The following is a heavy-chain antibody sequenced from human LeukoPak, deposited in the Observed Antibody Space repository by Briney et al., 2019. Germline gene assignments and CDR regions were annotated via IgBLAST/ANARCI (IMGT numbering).Heavy chain of an antibody. CDR2: ISGSGGST. CDR1: GFTFSSYS. Sequence: GGSLRLSCAASGFTFSSYSMIWVRQAPGKGLEWVSAISGSGGSTYYADSVKGRFTISRDNSKNTLYLQMNSLRAEDTAVYYCAKGPKQSIVVVTATWYYFDYWGQGTLATVSS. D-gene: IGHD2-21*02. V-gene: IGHV3-23*01. CDR3: AKGPKQSIVVVTATWYYFDY. J-gene: IGHJ4*02.